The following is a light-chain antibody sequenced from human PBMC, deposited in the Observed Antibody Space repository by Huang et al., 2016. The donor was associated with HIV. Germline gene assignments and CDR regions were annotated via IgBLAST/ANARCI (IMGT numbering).Light chain of an antibody. CDR2: GAA. V-gene: IGKV3-11*01. CDR3: QESDTWPRLT. Sequence: IVLTQSPANLSLSPGERATLSCRASQSVSHYLAWYQHKHGQPPRLLIYGAARMATDIPTRFNGTGAGTDFPLTISSLETEDSAVYYCQESDTWPRLTLGGGTKVEIK. CDR1: QSVSHY. J-gene: IGKJ4*01.